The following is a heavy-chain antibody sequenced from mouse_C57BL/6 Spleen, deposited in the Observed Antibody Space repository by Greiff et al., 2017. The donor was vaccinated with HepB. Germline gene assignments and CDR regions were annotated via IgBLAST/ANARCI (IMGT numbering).Heavy chain of an antibody. D-gene: IGHD4-1*01. CDR3: ARPGGYSAMDY. Sequence: QVHVKQSGAELARPGASVKLSCKASGYTFTSYGISWVKQRTGQGLEWIGEIYPRSGNTYYNEKFKGKATLTADKSSSTAYMELRSLTSEDSAVYFCARPGGYSAMDYWGQGTSVTVSS. V-gene: IGHV1-81*01. J-gene: IGHJ4*01. CDR2: IYPRSGNT. CDR1: GYTFTSYG.